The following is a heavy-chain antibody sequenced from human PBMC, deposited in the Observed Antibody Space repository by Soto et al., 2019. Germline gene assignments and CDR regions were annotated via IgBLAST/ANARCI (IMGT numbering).Heavy chain of an antibody. CDR2: INAGNGNT. J-gene: IGHJ4*02. CDR3: ARGGDRQQLSTD. CDR1: GYTFTSYA. Sequence: QVQLVQSGAEVKKPGASVKVSCKASGYTFTSYAMHWVCQAPGQRLEWMGWINAGNGNTKYSQKFQGRVTIIRDTSASTAYMELSSLRSEDTAVYYCARGGDRQQLSTDWGQGTLVTVSS. D-gene: IGHD6-13*01. V-gene: IGHV1-3*01.